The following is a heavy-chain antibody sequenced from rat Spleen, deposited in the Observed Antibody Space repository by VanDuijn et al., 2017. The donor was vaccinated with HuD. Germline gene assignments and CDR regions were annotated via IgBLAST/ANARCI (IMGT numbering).Heavy chain of an antibody. CDR2: INKDSSTI. CDR1: GFDFSDYW. V-gene: IGHV4-2*01. Sequence: EVRLVESGGGLVQPGRSLKLSCAASGFDFSDYWMGWVRQAPGKGLEWVGEINKDSSTINYNPSLKDKFTISRDNAQNTLYLQMNKLGSEDTAIYYCARADSYRLAYWGQGTLVTVSS. D-gene: IGHD1-1*01. CDR3: ARADSYRLAY. J-gene: IGHJ3*01.